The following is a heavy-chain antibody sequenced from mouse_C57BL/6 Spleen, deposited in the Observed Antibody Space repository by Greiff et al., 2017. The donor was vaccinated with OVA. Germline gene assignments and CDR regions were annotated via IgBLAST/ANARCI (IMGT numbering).Heavy chain of an antibody. CDR2: ISSGGDYI. J-gene: IGHJ2*01. CDR1: GFTFSSYA. V-gene: IGHV5-9-1*02. CDR3: TREDYGSGFDY. Sequence: EVKLMESGEGLVKPGGSLKLSCAASGFTFSSYAMSWVRQTPEKRLEWVAYISSGGDYIYYADTVKGRFTISRDNARNTLYLQMSSLKSEDTAMYYCTREDYGSGFDYWGQGTTLTVSS. D-gene: IGHD1-1*01.